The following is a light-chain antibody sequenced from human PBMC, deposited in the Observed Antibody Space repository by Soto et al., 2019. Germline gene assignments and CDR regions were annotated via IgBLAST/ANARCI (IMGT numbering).Light chain of an antibody. V-gene: IGKV1-5*03. CDR3: QQSNSFFPLT. CDR2: KAS. CDR1: QSISRW. Sequence: DIQMTQSPSTLSASVGDRVTITCRASQSISRWLAWYQQKPGKAPKLLIYKASGLESGVPSRFSGSGSGKDFTLNISSLQPDDFANYYCQQSNSFFPLTSAGGTQVDI. J-gene: IGKJ4*01.